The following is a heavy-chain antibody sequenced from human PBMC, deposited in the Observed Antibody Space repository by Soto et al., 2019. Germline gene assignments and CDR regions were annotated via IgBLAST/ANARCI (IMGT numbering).Heavy chain of an antibody. J-gene: IGHJ4*02. V-gene: IGHV3-7*03. CDR3: AQFAV. Sequence: EVQVVESGGGLVQPGGSLRLSCAVSGFALSRYWMSWVRQAPGKGLESVAKIMEDGSEKHYVDSVKGRFTRSRDNAKNSLYLHMTSLRAEDTAVYSCAQFAVRGQGNLLTVSS. CDR1: GFALSRYW. CDR2: IMEDGSEK. D-gene: IGHD6-19*01.